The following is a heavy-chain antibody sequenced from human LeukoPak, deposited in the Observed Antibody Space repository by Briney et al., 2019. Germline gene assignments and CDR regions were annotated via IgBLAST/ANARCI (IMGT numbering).Heavy chain of an antibody. CDR1: GFTFSSYS. CDR2: ISSSSSYI. CDR3: AKGVASSGYYFPFDY. J-gene: IGHJ4*02. D-gene: IGHD3-22*01. Sequence: RGSLRLSCAASGFTFSSYSMNWVRQAPGKGLEWVSSISSSSSYIYYADSVKGRFTISRDNAKNSLYLQMNSLRAEDTAVYYCAKGVASSGYYFPFDYWGQGTLVTVSS. V-gene: IGHV3-21*04.